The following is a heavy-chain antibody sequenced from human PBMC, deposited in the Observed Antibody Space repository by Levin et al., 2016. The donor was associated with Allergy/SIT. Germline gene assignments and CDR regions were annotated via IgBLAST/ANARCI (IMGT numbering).Heavy chain of an antibody. V-gene: IGHV3-23*01. CDR1: GFTFSSYA. D-gene: IGHD3-3*01. Sequence: GGSLRLSCAASGFTFSSYAMSWVRQAPGKGLEWVSAISGSGGSTYYADSVKGRFTISRDNSKNTLYLQMNSLRAEDTAVYYCAKVDLVYYYYGMDVWGQGTTVTVSS. CDR3: AKVDLVYYYYGMDV. CDR2: ISGSGGST. J-gene: IGHJ6*02.